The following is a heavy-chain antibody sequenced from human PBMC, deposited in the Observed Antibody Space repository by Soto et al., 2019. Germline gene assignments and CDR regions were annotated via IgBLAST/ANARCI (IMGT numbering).Heavy chain of an antibody. CDR1: GNTFTYRY. V-gene: IGHV1-45*02. CDR2: ITPFSGDL. CDR3: ASGGAGSGPFTWELPDH. D-gene: IGHD1-26*01. Sequence: QLQLVQSGAEVKKTGSTVTVSCKALGNTFTYRYLHWVRQAPGQALEWMGWITPFSGDLHYAQQFQESVTITRDRSSNTAYMRMSSLGSEATAMYYCASGGAGSGPFTWELPDHWGQGTLVTVSA. J-gene: IGHJ4*02.